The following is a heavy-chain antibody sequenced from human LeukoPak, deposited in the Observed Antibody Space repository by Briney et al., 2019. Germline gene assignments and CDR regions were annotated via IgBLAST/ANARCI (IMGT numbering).Heavy chain of an antibody. CDR2: ISSTGNTV. J-gene: IGHJ6*04. Sequence: GGSLRLPCAASGFTFSSYEMNWVRQAPGQGLEWVAYISSTGNTVHYAGSVKGRFTISRDNAKNSLYLQMNRLRAEDTAVYYCTKETPQMDVWGKGTTVIVSS. CDR3: TKETPQMDV. V-gene: IGHV3-48*03. D-gene: IGHD2-15*01. CDR1: GFTFSSYE.